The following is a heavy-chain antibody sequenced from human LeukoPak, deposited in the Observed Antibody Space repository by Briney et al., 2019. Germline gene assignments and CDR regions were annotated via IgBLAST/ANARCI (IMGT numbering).Heavy chain of an antibody. CDR1: GFTFSGYA. V-gene: IGHV3-64D*06. CDR2: ISSNGGST. CDR3: AVTPDPTTDYYYGMDV. Sequence: GGSLRLSCSASGFTFSGYAMHWVRQAPGKGLEYVSAISSNGGSTYYADSVKGRFTISRDNSKNTLYLQMSSLRAEDTAVYYCAVTPDPTTDYYYGMDVWGQGTMVTVSS. J-gene: IGHJ6*02. D-gene: IGHD4-17*01.